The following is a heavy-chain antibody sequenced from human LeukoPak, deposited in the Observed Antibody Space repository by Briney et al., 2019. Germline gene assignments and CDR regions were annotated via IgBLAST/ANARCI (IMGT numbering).Heavy chain of an antibody. J-gene: IGHJ4*02. D-gene: IGHD3-10*01. CDR2: INYGGTT. Sequence: SETLSLTCTVSGGSICSNNYYWSWIRQPPGREMEWIASINYGGTTYYNPSLKSRVTISVDTSKNQFSLRLSSVTAADTALYLCARYVVSGAGKYYFDYWGQGSLVTVSS. V-gene: IGHV4-39*01. CDR3: ARYVVSGAGKYYFDY. CDR1: GGSICSNNYY.